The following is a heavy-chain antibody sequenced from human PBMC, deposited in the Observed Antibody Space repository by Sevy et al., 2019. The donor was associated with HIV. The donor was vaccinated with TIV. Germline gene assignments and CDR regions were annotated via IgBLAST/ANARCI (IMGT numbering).Heavy chain of an antibody. CDR2: INTSGST. J-gene: IGHJ4*02. D-gene: IGHD7-27*01. Sequence: SETLSLTCTVSGDSFSSYFWAWIRQPAGKGLEWIGRINTSGSTNYNPSLKSRVTMSVDTSKSQFSLKVPSLTAAGTAIYFCARSNWVTATNGFSKSYYFDYWGQGSLVTVSS. CDR3: ARSNWVTATNGFSKSYYFDY. CDR1: GDSFSSYF. V-gene: IGHV4-4*07.